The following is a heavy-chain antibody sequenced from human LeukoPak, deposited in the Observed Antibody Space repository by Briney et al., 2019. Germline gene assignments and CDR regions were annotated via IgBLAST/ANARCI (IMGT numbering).Heavy chain of an antibody. CDR3: AKPQLLFVYRGVFDI. Sequence: GGSLRLSCAASGFTFSSYAMSWVRQAPGKGLEWVSAISGSGGSTYYADSVKGRFTISRDNSKNTLYLQMNSLRAGDTALYYCAKPQLLFVYRGVFDIWGQGTMVTVSS. V-gene: IGHV3-23*01. D-gene: IGHD3-10*02. J-gene: IGHJ3*02. CDR2: ISGSGGST. CDR1: GFTFSSYA.